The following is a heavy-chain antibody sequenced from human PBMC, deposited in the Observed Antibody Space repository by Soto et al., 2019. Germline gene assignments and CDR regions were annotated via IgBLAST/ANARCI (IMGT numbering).Heavy chain of an antibody. CDR1: GFTFSGYG. J-gene: IGHJ4*02. D-gene: IGHD1-26*01. Sequence: GVSLRLSCEASGFTFSGYGMHWVRQAPCKGLEWVAVISYYGTNEYYEDSVKCRFTISRDNSKNTLYLQMNSLRIEDTAVYFCAKEDPSGRYSLDYWGQGSQLTVSS. CDR2: ISYYGTNE. CDR3: AKEDPSGRYSLDY. V-gene: IGHV3-30*18.